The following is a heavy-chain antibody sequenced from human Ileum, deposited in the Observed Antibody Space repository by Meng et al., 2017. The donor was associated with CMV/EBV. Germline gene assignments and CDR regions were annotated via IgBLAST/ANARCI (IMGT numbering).Heavy chain of an antibody. Sequence: QVHVQHSAPGRGKPSQTPALPCTVAGGSISMVNYYWSWIRQSPGKGREWIGYIYYSGSTYYTPSLKSRVTISVDTSKNQFSLKLSSVTAADTAVYYCAREIPSSSWYYLDYWGQGTLVTVSS. CDR3: AREIPSSSWYYLDY. CDR2: IYYSGST. V-gene: IGHV4-30-4*01. D-gene: IGHD6-13*01. J-gene: IGHJ4*02. CDR1: GGSISMVNYY.